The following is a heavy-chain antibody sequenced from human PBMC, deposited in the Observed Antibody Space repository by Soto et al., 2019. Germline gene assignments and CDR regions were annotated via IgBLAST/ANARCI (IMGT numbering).Heavy chain of an antibody. Sequence: QVQLVESGGGVVQPGRSLRLSCVASGFTFSSYGMHWVRQAPGKGLEWVAVISSDGSYQYYGDSVKGRFTVSRDNSKNTLYVEMNSLRAEDTAVYYGVKSKDLGDSDFKVDYWGQGTLVTVSS. CDR2: ISSDGSYQ. J-gene: IGHJ4*02. CDR3: VKSKDLGDSDFKVDY. V-gene: IGHV3-30*18. D-gene: IGHD2-21*01. CDR1: GFTFSSYG.